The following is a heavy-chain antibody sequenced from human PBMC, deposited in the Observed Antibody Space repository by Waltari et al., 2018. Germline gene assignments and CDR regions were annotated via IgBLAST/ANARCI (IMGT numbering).Heavy chain of an antibody. Sequence: QLVQSGPEVKKPGTSVKVSCKASGFTLTELSMHWVRQAPGKGLEWMGGFDPEDGETIYAQKFQGRVTMTEDTSTDTAYMELSSLRSEDTAVYYCATDRPRGVVVVAALDYWGQGTLVTVSS. CDR3: ATDRPRGVVVVAALDY. CDR1: GFTLTELS. D-gene: IGHD2-15*01. V-gene: IGHV1-24*01. CDR2: FDPEDGET. J-gene: IGHJ4*02.